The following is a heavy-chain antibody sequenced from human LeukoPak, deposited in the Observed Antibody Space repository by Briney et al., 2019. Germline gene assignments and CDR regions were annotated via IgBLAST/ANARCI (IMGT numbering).Heavy chain of an antibody. D-gene: IGHD4-17*01. CDR3: AKDTTSDGDYAFAFVI. V-gene: IGHV3-23*01. Sequence: PGGSLRLSCAASGFTFSSYAMSWVRQAPGKGLEWVSAISGSGGSTYYADSVKGRFTISRDNSKNTLYLQMNSLRAEDTAVYYCAKDTTSDGDYAFAFVIWGQGTMVTVSS. CDR1: GFTFSSYA. J-gene: IGHJ3*02. CDR2: ISGSGGST.